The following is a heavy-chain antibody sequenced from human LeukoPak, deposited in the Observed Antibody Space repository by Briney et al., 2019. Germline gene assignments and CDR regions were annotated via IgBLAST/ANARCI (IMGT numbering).Heavy chain of an antibody. D-gene: IGHD1-26*01. V-gene: IGHV3-7*01. CDR3: ARGGVGAVTSIDF. J-gene: IGHJ4*02. CDR2: IKQDGSEK. Sequence: HPGGSLRLSCAASGFIFSNYWMGWVRQTPGKGLEWVANIKQDGSEKYYVDSVKGRFSISRDNAKNSLYLQMNSLRAEDTAVYYCARGGVGAVTSIDFWGQGTLVTVSS. CDR1: GFIFSNYW.